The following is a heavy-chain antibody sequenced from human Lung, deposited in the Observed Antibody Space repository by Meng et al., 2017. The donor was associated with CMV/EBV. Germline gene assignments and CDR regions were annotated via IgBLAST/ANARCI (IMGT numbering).Heavy chain of an antibody. J-gene: IGHJ6*02. V-gene: IGHV1-18*01. CDR3: ARESRYDFWSGSPPYYFGMDV. D-gene: IGHD3-3*01. CDR1: GYTFNNYG. CDR2: ISGNNGNT. Sequence: ASVKVSXKASGYTFNNYGVTWVRQAPGQGLEWMGWISGNNGNTNYAQNLKDRVTMTTDTSMSTAYMELRSLRSDDAAVYYCARESRYDFWSGSPPYYFGMDVWGQGTXVTVSS.